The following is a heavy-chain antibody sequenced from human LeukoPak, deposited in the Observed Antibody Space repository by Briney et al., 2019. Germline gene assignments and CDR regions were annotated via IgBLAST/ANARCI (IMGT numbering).Heavy chain of an antibody. V-gene: IGHV5-51*01. J-gene: IGHJ4*02. Sequence: KTGESLKISCRGSGYSFTTYWIGWVRQPPGKGLEWMGIIYPGDSDTRYSPSFQGQVTMSADKSINTAYLQWSSLKASDTAMYYCARRVVSGTTGPYYFDYWGQGTLVTVSS. D-gene: IGHD1-7*01. CDR3: ARRVVSGTTGPYYFDY. CDR1: GYSFTTYW. CDR2: IYPGDSDT.